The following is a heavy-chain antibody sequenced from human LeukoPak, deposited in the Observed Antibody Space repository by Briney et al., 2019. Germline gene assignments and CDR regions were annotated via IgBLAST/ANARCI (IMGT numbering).Heavy chain of an antibody. V-gene: IGHV3-23*01. D-gene: IGHD3-10*01. J-gene: IGHJ6*02. CDR2: ISGTGGST. CDR3: AKDGGFGVIYDMDV. Sequence: GGSLRLSCAASGFTFSRYAMSCVRQAPGKGLEWVSAISGTGGSTYYADSVKGRFTISRDNSKNTLNLHMKSLRADDTAVYYFAKDGGFGVIYDMDVWGQGTTVTVSS. CDR1: GFTFSRYA.